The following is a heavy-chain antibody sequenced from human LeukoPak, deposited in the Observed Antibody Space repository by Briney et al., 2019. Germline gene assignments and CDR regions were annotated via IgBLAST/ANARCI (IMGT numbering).Heavy chain of an antibody. CDR1: GGSFSGYY. CDR3: AREGGSGSYYNGDFDY. D-gene: IGHD3-10*01. Sequence: SETLSLTCAVYGGSFSGYYWSWIRQPPGKGLEWIGEINHSGSTNYNPSLKSRVTMSVDTSKNQFSLKLSSVTAADTAVYYCAREGGSGSYYNGDFDYWGQGTLVTVSS. CDR2: INHSGST. J-gene: IGHJ4*02. V-gene: IGHV4-34*01.